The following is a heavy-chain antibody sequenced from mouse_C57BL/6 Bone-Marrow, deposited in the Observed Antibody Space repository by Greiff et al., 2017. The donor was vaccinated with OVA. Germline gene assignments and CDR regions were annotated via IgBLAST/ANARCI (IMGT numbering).Heavy chain of an antibody. CDR1: GYTFTDYY. V-gene: IGHV1-75*01. CDR2: IFPGSGST. Sequence: VQLVESGPELVKPGASVKISCKASGYTFTDYYINWVKQRPGQGLEWIGWIFPGSGSTYYNEKFKGKATLTVDNSSSTAYMLLSSLTSEDSAVYFCARHYGSRYAMDYWGQGTSVTVSS. CDR3: ARHYGSRYAMDY. J-gene: IGHJ4*01. D-gene: IGHD1-1*01.